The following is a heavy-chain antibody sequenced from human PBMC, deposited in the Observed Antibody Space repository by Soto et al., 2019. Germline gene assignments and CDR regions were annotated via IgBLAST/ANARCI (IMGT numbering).Heavy chain of an antibody. CDR1: GDTFSGYP. CDR2: IIPVFGTT. V-gene: IGHV1-69*18. J-gene: IGHJ4*02. Sequence: QVQLVQSGAELKKPGSSVKVSCKASGDTFSGYPINWVRQAPGEGLEWMGRIIPVFGTTNDAQRFEGRVTFTADESTNTAYMELRGLLSEDTAVYDCARDGGFGELKYCGPGTLVTVSS. CDR3: ARDGGFGELKY. D-gene: IGHD3-10*01.